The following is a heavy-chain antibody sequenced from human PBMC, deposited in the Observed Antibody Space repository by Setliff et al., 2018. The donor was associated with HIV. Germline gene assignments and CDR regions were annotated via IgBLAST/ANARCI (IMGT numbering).Heavy chain of an antibody. J-gene: IGHJ1*01. CDR3: ARDIGGWHETETEYFQY. CDR2: ISAGSGKT. D-gene: IGHD6-19*01. CDR1: GYTFTNYA. V-gene: IGHV1-3*01. Sequence: ASVKVSCKASGYTFTNYAIHWVRQAPGQRLEWMGWISAGSGKTKYSQKFQGRVTISRDTSARTAYMELISLISEDTAVYYCARDIGGWHETETEYFQYWGQGTLVTVSS.